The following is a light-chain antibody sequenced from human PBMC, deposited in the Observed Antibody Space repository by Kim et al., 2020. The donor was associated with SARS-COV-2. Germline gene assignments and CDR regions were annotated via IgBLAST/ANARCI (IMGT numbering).Light chain of an antibody. CDR1: RLRSYY. J-gene: IGLJ1*01. CDR3: NSRDSSGNPYV. CDR2: GKN. Sequence: LGQTVRITCQGDRLRSYYASWYQQKPGQAPVLVIYGKNNRPSGIPDRFSGSSSGNTASLTITGAQAEDEADYYCNSRDSSGNPYVFGTGTKVTVL. V-gene: IGLV3-19*01.